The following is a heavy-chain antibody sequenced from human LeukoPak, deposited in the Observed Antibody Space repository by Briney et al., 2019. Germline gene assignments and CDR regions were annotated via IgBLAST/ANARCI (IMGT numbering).Heavy chain of an antibody. D-gene: IGHD6-13*01. CDR3: AKPSGGSSWSLRPYYDDGMDV. CDR1: GFTFSSYG. Sequence: PGRSLRLSCAASGFTFSSYGMHWVRQAPGKGLEWVAVISYDGSNKYYADSVKGRFTISRDNSKNTLYLQMNSLRAEDTAVYYCAKPSGGSSWSLRPYYDDGMDVWGKGTTVTVSS. CDR2: ISYDGSNK. V-gene: IGHV3-30*18. J-gene: IGHJ6*04.